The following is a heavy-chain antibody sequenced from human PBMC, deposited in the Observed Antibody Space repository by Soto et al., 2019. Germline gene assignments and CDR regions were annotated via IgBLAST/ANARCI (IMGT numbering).Heavy chain of an antibody. CDR3: ARHDYADRTFDL. CDR2: IQYSGDT. Sequence: QVLLQEPGPGQVRPSETLSLTCIVSGGSVGSGAYYWSWIRQPPGSALEWIGYIQYSGDTNYNSSLKSRVTISVDRSRSRFSLKLTSVTAADTAFYYCARHDYADRTFDLWGQGTKVTVSS. D-gene: IGHD5-12*01. J-gene: IGHJ3*01. V-gene: IGHV4-61*08. CDR1: GGSVGSGAYY.